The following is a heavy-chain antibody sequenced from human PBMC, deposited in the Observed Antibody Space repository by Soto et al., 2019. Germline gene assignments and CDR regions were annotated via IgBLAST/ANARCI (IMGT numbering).Heavy chain of an antibody. D-gene: IGHD2-15*01. V-gene: IGHV3-23*01. CDR3: ARERDIVVVVACTRAHGSAFDF. CDR1: GFTFSHYA. Sequence: GGSLRLSCAASGFTFSHYALSWVRQAPGKGLEWVSAISGSSDHTFYADSVKGRFTISRDNSKTTLYLQVNSLRAEDTAVYYCARERDIVVVVACTRAHGSAFDFWGQGTTVTVS. CDR2: ISGSSDHT. J-gene: IGHJ3*01.